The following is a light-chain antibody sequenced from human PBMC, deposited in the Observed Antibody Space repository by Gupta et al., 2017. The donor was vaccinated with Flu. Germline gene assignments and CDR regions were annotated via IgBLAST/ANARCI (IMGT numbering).Light chain of an antibody. Sequence: QSALPQPASVSGSPGPSITISCTGTSSDVGSYNLVSWYQQHPPNLRKLMIDESRTGPAEGSNCFSGATSGNTASLTIAGREAEDEDYYYCAADAGYWVFGGGTKLTVL. CDR1: SSDVGSYNL. CDR2: ESR. V-gene: IGLV2-23*01. J-gene: IGLJ3*02. CDR3: AADAGYWV.